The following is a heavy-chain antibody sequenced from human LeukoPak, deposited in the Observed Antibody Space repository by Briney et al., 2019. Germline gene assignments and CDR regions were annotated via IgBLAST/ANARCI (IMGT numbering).Heavy chain of an antibody. Sequence: GRSLRLSCEVSGFTFSSNAMHWVRQAPGKGLEWVAVISYDGSNKNFADSVKGRLTVSRDNSKHTLYLHMNILRSDDTAMYYCATGGKFDFWSGYHIDNWGQGTLVTVSS. CDR1: GFTFSSNA. D-gene: IGHD3-3*01. V-gene: IGHV3-30*04. J-gene: IGHJ4*02. CDR2: ISYDGSNK. CDR3: ATGGKFDFWSGYHIDN.